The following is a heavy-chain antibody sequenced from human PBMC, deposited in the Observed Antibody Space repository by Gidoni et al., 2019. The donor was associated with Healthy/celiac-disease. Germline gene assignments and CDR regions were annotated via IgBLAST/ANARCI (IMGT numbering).Heavy chain of an antibody. V-gene: IGHV3-23*04. CDR3: AKRPDYYDSSGYYEGG. Sequence: EVQLVESGGGLVQPGGSLRLSCAASGFTLSSYAMSWVRQAPGKGVEWVSAIIDSGGSTYYADSVKGRFTISRDNSKNTLYLQMNSLRAEDTAVYYCAKRPDYYDSSGYYEGGWGQGTLVTVSS. J-gene: IGHJ4*02. D-gene: IGHD3-22*01. CDR1: GFTLSSYA. CDR2: IIDSGGST.